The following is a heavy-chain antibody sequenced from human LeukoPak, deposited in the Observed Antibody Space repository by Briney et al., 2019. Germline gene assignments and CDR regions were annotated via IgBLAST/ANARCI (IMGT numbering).Heavy chain of an antibody. CDR2: ISYSGST. D-gene: IGHD1-7*01. J-gene: IGHJ4*02. V-gene: IGHV4-61*08. CDR3: ARGPNWYYNS. CDR1: GGSVSSGGSY. Sequence: SETLSLTCAVSGGSVSSGGSYWSWIRQPPGKGLEWIGYISYSGSTDYNPSLNSRVTISVYTSKNQFSLKLTSVTAADTAVYYCARGPNWYYNSWGQGTLVTVS.